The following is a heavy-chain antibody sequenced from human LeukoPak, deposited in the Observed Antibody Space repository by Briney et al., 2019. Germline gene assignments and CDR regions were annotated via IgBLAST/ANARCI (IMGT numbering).Heavy chain of an antibody. Sequence: SVKVSCKASGGTFSSYAISWVRQAPGQGLEWMGGIIPIFGTANYAQKFQGRVTITADKSTSTAYMELSSLRSEDTAVYYCATRFARIRTDYGDYVRKQIDYWGQGTLVTVSS. CDR2: IIPIFGTA. V-gene: IGHV1-69*06. CDR3: ATRFARIRTDYGDYVRKQIDY. D-gene: IGHD4-17*01. CDR1: GGTFSSYA. J-gene: IGHJ4*02.